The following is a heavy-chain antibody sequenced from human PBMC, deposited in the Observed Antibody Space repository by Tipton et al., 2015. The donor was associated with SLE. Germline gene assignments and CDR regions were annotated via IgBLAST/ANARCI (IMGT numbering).Heavy chain of an antibody. J-gene: IGHJ1*01. CDR2: FYIGGSA. CDR3: AKGGLDYGDYSGVYFQH. D-gene: IGHD4-17*01. Sequence: SLRLSCAASGFTFSNYAMGWVRQAPGKGLEWVSVFYIGGSAYYADSVKGRFTISRDNSKNTLYLQMNSLRADDTAVYYCAKGGLDYGDYSGVYFQHWGQGPLVTVSS. CDR1: GFTFSNYA. V-gene: IGHV3-23*03.